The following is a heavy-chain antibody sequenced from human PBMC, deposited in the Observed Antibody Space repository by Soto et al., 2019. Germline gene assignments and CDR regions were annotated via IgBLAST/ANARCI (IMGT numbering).Heavy chain of an antibody. V-gene: IGHV4-30-4*01. CDR3: ARHRRNSHDLFDS. D-gene: IGHD1-1*01. CDR1: GGSINSDEYY. Sequence: SETLSLTCSVSGGSINSDEYYWTWIRQPPGGGLEWIGHVYYTGSTSYSPSLKSRLTISVDTSKNQFSLRLNSVSAADTAVYYCARHRRNSHDLFDSWGQGTLVTVSS. J-gene: IGHJ4*02. CDR2: VYYTGST.